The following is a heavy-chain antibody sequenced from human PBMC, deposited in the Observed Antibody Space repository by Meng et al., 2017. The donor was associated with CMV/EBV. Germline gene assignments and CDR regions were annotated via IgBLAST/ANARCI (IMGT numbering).Heavy chain of an antibody. Sequence: SVKVSCKASGGTFSSYAISWVRQAPGQGLEWMGGIIPIFGTTNYAQKFQGRVTITTDESTSTAYMELSSLRSEDTAVYYCARVSTWVSHHSFDIWGQGTMVTVSS. J-gene: IGHJ3*02. CDR2: IIPIFGTT. CDR1: GGTFSSYA. CDR3: ARVSTWVSHHSFDI. D-gene: IGHD2-2*01. V-gene: IGHV1-69*05.